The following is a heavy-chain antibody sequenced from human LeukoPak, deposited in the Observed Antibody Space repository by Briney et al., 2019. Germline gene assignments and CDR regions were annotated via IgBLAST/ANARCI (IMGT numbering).Heavy chain of an antibody. CDR3: ARLGAAGTDAFDI. D-gene: IGHD6-13*01. V-gene: IGHV3-11*04. J-gene: IGHJ3*02. CDR2: IDSSGDVI. Sequence: GGSLRLSCAASGFIFSDYYMTWIRQAPGKGLEWLSYIDSSGDVIYYADSVKGRFTISRDNAKNSLYPQMNSLRAEDTAVYYCARLGAAGTDAFDIWGQGTMVTVSS. CDR1: GFIFSDYY.